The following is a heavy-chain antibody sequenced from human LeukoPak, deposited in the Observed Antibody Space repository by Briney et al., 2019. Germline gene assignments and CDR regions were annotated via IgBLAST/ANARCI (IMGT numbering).Heavy chain of an antibody. Sequence: GGSLRLSCAASGFTFDDYTMHWVRQAPGKGLEWVSLISRDGGSTNYAESVKGRFTISRDNAKNSLYLQMNSLRGEDTAVYYCARDRAFYDSSAYYGHFDYWGQGALVTVSS. J-gene: IGHJ4*02. CDR2: ISRDGGST. D-gene: IGHD3-22*01. V-gene: IGHV3-43*01. CDR3: ARDRAFYDSSAYYGHFDY. CDR1: GFTFDDYT.